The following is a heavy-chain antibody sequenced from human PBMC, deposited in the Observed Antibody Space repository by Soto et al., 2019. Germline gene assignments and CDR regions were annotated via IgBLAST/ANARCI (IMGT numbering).Heavy chain of an antibody. CDR2: IIPIFGTA. CDR3: ARNGLGCSGCNFYIYYYDGMDL. J-gene: IGHJ6*02. CDR1: GGTFSRYA. V-gene: IGHV1-69*01. D-gene: IGHD2-15*01. Sequence: QVQLVQSGAEVKKPGPSVKVSCKASGGTFSRYAISWVRQAPGQGLEWRGWIIPIFGTANYAQKLQGRVTITADESTSTAYMELSSLISEDTAVYYCARNGLGCSGCNFYIYYYDGMDLWRQASTVTVSS.